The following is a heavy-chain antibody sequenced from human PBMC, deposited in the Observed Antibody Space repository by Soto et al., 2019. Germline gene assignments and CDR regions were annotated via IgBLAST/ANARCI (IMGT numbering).Heavy chain of an antibody. J-gene: IGHJ4*02. CDR3: AREDSIIIPAVADF. CDR2: ISKSDYT. Sequence: GGSLRLSCTVSGFAFNNYGISWVRQAPGKGLEWVSSISKSDYTYYSDSVKGRFTISRDNAKNSVSLQMNTLRVEDTAVYYCAREDSIIIPAVADFWGQGTLVTVSS. D-gene: IGHD2-2*01. CDR1: GFAFNNYG. V-gene: IGHV3-21*01.